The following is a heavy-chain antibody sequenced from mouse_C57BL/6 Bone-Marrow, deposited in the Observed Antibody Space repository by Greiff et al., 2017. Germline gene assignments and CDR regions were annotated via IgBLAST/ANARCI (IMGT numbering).Heavy chain of an antibody. V-gene: IGHV1-53*01. J-gene: IGHJ1*03. D-gene: IGHD1-1*01. Sequence: QVQLQQPGTELVKPGASVKLSCKASGYTFTSYWMHWVTQRPGQGLEWIGNINPSNGGTNYNEKFKSKATLTVDKSSSTAYMQLSSLTSEDSAVYYCARNLITTVDWYFDVWGTGTTVTVSS. CDR1: GYTFTSYW. CDR2: INPSNGGT. CDR3: ARNLITTVDWYFDV.